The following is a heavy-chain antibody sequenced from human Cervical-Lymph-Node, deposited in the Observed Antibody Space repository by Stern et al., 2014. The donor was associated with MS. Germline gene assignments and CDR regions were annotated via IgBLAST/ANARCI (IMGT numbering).Heavy chain of an antibody. D-gene: IGHD6-25*01. CDR1: GFSFSNYA. J-gene: IGHJ4*02. CDR3: ARVVAAAGTSFDY. CDR2: ISHNASKT. Sequence: VQLVQSGGGVVQPGRSLRLSCAASGFSFSNYAMHWVRQAPGKGLELVTLISHNASKTFYADSVKGRFTISRDNSRNTLFLQMNSLRAEDTAVYYCARVVAAAGTSFDYWGQGTLVTVSS. V-gene: IGHV3-30-3*01.